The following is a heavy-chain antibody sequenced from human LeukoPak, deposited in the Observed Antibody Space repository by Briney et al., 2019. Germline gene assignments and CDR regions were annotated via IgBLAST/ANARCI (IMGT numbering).Heavy chain of an antibody. V-gene: IGHV3-7*01. CDR1: GFSFSSYW. J-gene: IGHJ4*02. D-gene: IGHD3-3*01. CDR2: IKQDESER. CDR3: ARGPYDFWSGYYSY. Sequence: QAGGSLRLSCEGSGFSFSSYWMTWVRQSPGKGPEWVANIKQDESERYTVDSVKGRFTISRDNAKNSLYLQMNSLRAEDTAVYYCARGPYDFWSGYYSYWGQGTLVTVPS.